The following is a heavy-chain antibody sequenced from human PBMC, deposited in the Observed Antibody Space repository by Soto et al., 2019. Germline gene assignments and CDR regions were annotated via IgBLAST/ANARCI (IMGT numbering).Heavy chain of an antibody. V-gene: IGHV3-7*01. CDR1: GFTFSSYW. J-gene: IGHJ4*02. D-gene: IGHD2-21*02. CDR2: INQDGSEY. Sequence: EVHLEESGGGLVQPGGSLRLSCAASGFTFSSYWMNWVRQAPGKGLEWVSNINQDGSEYNDVDSVKGRFTISRDNAKNSLFLQMNALRVEDTAVYYCASTGDGHNDFLDYWGQGILVSVSS. CDR3: ASTGDGHNDFLDY.